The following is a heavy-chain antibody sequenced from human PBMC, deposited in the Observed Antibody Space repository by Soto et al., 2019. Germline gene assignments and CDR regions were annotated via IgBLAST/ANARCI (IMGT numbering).Heavy chain of an antibody. J-gene: IGHJ4*02. D-gene: IGHD3-3*02. V-gene: IGHV3-23*01. CDR3: AKYPDVALTELALFDY. Sequence: GGSLRLSCAASGFTFSSYAMSWVRQAPGKGLEWVSAISGSGGSTYYADSVKGRFTISRDNSKNTLYLQMNSLRAEDTAVYYCAKYPDVALTELALFDYWGQGTLVTVSS. CDR2: ISGSGGST. CDR1: GFTFSSYA.